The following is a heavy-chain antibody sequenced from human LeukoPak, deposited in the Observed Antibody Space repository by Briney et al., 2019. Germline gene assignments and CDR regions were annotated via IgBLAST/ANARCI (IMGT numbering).Heavy chain of an antibody. J-gene: IGHJ4*02. CDR1: GFTFSSYS. Sequence: TGGSLRLSCAASGFTFSSYSMNWVRQAPGKGLEWVSYISSSSSTIYYADSVKGRFTISRDNAKNSLYLQMNSLRAEDTAVYYCARDPNDYGDYSIGYWGQGTLVTASS. V-gene: IGHV3-48*01. D-gene: IGHD4-17*01. CDR3: ARDPNDYGDYSIGY. CDR2: ISSSSSTI.